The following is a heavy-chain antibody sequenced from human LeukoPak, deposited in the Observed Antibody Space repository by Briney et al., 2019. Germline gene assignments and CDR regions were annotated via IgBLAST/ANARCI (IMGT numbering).Heavy chain of an antibody. CDR3: AKGGSSGYYSSFDY. Sequence: GGSLRLSCATSGFTFSSYPMSWVRQAPGKGLEWVSVISVSGGSTSYGDSVKGRFTISRDNSKNTVYLQMNSLRAEDTAVYYCAKGGSSGYYSSFDYWGQGTLVTVSS. CDR2: ISVSGGST. CDR1: GFTFSSYP. V-gene: IGHV3-23*01. D-gene: IGHD3-22*01. J-gene: IGHJ4*02.